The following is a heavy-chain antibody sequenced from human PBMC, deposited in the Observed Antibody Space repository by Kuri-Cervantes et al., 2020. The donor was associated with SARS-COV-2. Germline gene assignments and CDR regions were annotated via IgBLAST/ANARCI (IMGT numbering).Heavy chain of an antibody. Sequence: ASVKVSCKASGYTFTGYYMHWVRQAPGQGLEWMGWINPNSGGTNYAQKFQGRITMTRDTSISTAYMELRRLRSDDTAVYYCARDREDRVGATFDYWGQGTLVTVSS. J-gene: IGHJ4*02. V-gene: IGHV1-2*02. CDR3: ARDREDRVGATFDY. CDR1: GYTFTGYY. D-gene: IGHD1-26*01. CDR2: INPNSGGT.